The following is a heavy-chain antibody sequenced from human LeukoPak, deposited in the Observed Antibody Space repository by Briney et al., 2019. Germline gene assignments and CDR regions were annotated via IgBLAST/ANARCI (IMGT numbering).Heavy chain of an antibody. Sequence: SETLSLTCTVSGGSISSYYWSWIRQPPGKGLEWIGYIYYSGSTNYNPSLKSRVTISVDTSKNQFSLKLSSVTAADTAVYYCARLGQQLGNYYYYYMDVWGKGTTVTVSS. CDR3: ARLGQQLGNYYYYYMDV. V-gene: IGHV4-59*01. CDR1: GGSISSYY. J-gene: IGHJ6*03. CDR2: IYYSGST. D-gene: IGHD6-13*01.